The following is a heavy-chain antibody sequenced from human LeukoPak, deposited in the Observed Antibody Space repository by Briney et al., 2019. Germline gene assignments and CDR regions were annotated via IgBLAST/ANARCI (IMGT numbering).Heavy chain of an antibody. CDR3: AKDRGTITSLVLIGVPGPAHLFDW. CDR2: MHHFGISK. J-gene: IGHJ4*02. CDR1: GFTFNEYA. D-gene: IGHD5-24*01. Sequence: PGRSLRLSCAASGFTFNEYAMSWVRHAPGKGLEWVASMHHFGISKYYADSVKGRFTISRDNFRSTLYLEINSLKVEDTATYYCAKDRGTITSLVLIGVPGPAHLFDWWGQGALVTVSS. V-gene: IGHV3-23*01.